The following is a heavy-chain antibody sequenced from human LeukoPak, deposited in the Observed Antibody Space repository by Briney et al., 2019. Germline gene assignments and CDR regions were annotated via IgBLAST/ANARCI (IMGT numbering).Heavy chain of an antibody. CDR1: GYSISSGYY. Sequence: SETLSLTCAVSGYSISSGYYWGWIGQPPGKGLEWIGSIYHSGSTYYNPSLKSRVTIPVDTSKNQFPLKLSSVTAADTAVYYCARHYIVVVPAATFNWFDPWGQGTLVTVSS. V-gene: IGHV4-38-2*01. D-gene: IGHD2-2*01. CDR3: ARHYIVVVPAATFNWFDP. J-gene: IGHJ5*02. CDR2: IYHSGST.